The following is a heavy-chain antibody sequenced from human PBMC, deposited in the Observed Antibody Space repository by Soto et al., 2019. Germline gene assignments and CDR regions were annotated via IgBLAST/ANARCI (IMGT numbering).Heavy chain of an antibody. J-gene: IGHJ4*02. CDR3: AVGIEPRPLGY. D-gene: IGHD1-26*01. V-gene: IGHV4-39*07. CDR1: CGSIISYY. CDR2: IYYSGST. Sequence: PSETLSLPYTFSCGSIISYYCGWIRQPPGKGLEWIGSIYYSGSTYYNPSLKSRVTISVDTSKNQFSLKLSSVTAAETAVYYCAVGIEPRPLGYRAQGTLVTVSS.